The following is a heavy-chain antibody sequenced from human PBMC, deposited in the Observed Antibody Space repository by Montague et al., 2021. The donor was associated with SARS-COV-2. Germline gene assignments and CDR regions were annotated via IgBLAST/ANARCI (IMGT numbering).Heavy chain of an antibody. CDR2: IYYSGST. J-gene: IGHJ3*02. CDR1: GGSISSYY. V-gene: IGHV4-59*01. CDR3: ARVRDNTTVGVVIVSAFDI. Sequence: SETLSLTCTVSGGSISSYYWSWIRQPPGKGLEWIGYIYYSGSTNYNPSLKSRVTISVDTSKNQFSLKLSSVTAADTAVYYCARVRDNTTVGVVIVSAFDIWGQGTMVTVSS. D-gene: IGHD3-3*01.